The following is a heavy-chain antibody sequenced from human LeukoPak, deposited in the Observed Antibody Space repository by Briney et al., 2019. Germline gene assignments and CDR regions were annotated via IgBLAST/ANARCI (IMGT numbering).Heavy chain of an antibody. V-gene: IGHV4-34*01. CDR2: INHSGST. CDR3: ARRHALFVRLGEFRH. Sequence: SETLSLTCAVYGGSFSGYYWSWIRQPPGKGLEWIGEINHSGSTNYNPSLKSRVTISVDTSKNQFSLKLSSVTAADTAVYYCARRHALFVRLGEFRHWGQGTLVTVSS. CDR1: GGSFSGYY. J-gene: IGHJ1*01. D-gene: IGHD3-16*01.